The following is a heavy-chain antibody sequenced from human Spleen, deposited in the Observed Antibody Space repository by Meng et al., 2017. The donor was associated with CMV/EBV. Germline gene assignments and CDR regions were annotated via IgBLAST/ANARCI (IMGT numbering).Heavy chain of an antibody. D-gene: IGHD6-13*01. J-gene: IGHJ4*02. V-gene: IGHV3-30*02. CDR1: GFKFSTFD. Sequence: GESLKISCAASGFKFSTFDMHWVRQAPGKGLEWLAFIWHDGSNSYYADSVKGRFTMSRDNSKNTLYLQMNSVRGEDTAVYYCARDKMVAATGPYYFEYWGQGTVVTVSS. CDR2: IWHDGSNS. CDR3: ARDKMVAATGPYYFEY.